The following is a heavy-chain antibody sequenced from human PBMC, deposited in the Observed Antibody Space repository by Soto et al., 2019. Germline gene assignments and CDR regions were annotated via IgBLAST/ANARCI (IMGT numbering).Heavy chain of an antibody. CDR3: ARDYMVRGVMRWFDP. V-gene: IGHV4-4*02. D-gene: IGHD3-10*01. J-gene: IGHJ5*02. CDR2: IYHSGST. Sequence: QVQLQESGPGLVKPSGTLSLTCAVSGGSISSSNWWSWVRQPPGKGLEWIGEIYHSGSTNYNPSLKSPFTISVDKSQNQFSLKLSSVTAADTAVYYCARDYMVRGVMRWFDPWGQGTLVTVSS. CDR1: GGSISSSNW.